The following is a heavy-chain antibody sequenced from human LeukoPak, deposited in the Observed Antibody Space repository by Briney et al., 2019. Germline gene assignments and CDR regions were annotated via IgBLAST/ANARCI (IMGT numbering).Heavy chain of an antibody. D-gene: IGHD3-10*01. Sequence: ASVKVSCKSSGYTFTRYYMNWVRQAPGQGLEWMGIINPSGGSTNYAQKFQGRVTMTRDTSTSTIYMEVSSLRSEDTAVYYCATSFRAVNWFDPWGQGTLVTVSS. CDR2: INPSGGST. V-gene: IGHV1-46*01. J-gene: IGHJ5*02. CDR3: ATSFRAVNWFDP. CDR1: GYTFTRYY.